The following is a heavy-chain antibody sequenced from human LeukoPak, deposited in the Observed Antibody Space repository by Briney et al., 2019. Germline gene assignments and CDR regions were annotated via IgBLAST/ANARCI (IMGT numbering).Heavy chain of an antibody. D-gene: IGHD6-19*01. CDR2: ISTTGSSI. V-gene: IGHV3-48*03. CDR3: ARVQRGIAVALDY. CDR1: GFAFRSYG. Sequence: GGSLRLSCAASGFAFRSYGMNWVRQAPGKGLEWVSYISTTGSSIYYADSVKGRFTISRDNVKNLLYLQMNSLRAEDTAVYYCARVQRGIAVALDYWGQGTLATVSS. J-gene: IGHJ4*02.